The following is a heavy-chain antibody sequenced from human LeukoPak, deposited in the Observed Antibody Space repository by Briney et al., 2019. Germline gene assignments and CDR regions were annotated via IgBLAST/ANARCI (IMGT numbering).Heavy chain of an antibody. CDR1: GLTFSAFA. CDR3: ARDADYFDSSGYYRALDF. Sequence: PGGSLRLSCAASGLTFSAFAMHWVRQAPGKGLEWVAVLSYDGKKKYYADSVKGRFIISRDNPKSTLYLQMSSLTPEDTAVYFCARDADYFDSSGYYRALDFWGQGTLVTVSS. V-gene: IGHV3-30*04. J-gene: IGHJ4*02. CDR2: LSYDGKKK. D-gene: IGHD3-22*01.